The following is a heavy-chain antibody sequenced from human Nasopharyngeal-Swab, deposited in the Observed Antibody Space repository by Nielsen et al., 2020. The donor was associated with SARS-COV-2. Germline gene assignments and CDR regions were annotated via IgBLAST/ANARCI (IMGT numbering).Heavy chain of an antibody. CDR1: GGTFSSYA. Sequence: SAKVSCKASGGTFSSYAISWVRQAPGQGLEWMGRIIPILGIANYAQKFQGRVTITADKSTSTAYMELSSLRSEDTAVYYCAREIMITFGGVIVESFAYFDYWGQGTLVTVSS. CDR2: IIPILGIA. J-gene: IGHJ4*02. D-gene: IGHD3-16*02. V-gene: IGHV1-69*04. CDR3: AREIMITFGGVIVESFAYFDY.